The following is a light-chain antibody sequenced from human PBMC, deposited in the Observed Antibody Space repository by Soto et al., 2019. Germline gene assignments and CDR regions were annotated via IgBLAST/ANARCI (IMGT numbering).Light chain of an antibody. J-gene: IGKJ1*01. CDR2: AAS. V-gene: IGKV1-17*01. Sequence: EIKMTQSPSSLSASVGDRVTIPCRASQAIINDLGWFQQKPGKAPQRLIYAASSLQSGVPSRFNGSGSGTEFTLTISSLQPDDFATYYCQQYNSYSPWTFGQGTKVDIK. CDR3: QQYNSYSPWT. CDR1: QAIIND.